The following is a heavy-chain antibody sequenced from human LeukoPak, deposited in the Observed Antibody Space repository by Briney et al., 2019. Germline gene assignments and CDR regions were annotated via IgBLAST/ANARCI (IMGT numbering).Heavy chain of an antibody. CDR2: ISYDGSNK. V-gene: IGHV3-30*18. D-gene: IGHD4-17*01. CDR3: AKPTIYGDYVAFDH. CDR1: GFAFSSYG. Sequence: SLRLSYAASGFAFSSYGMHWVRQAPGKGLEWVAIISYDGSNKYYADSVKGRFTISRDNSKNTLYLQMNNLRAEDTAVYFCAKPTIYGDYVAFDHWGQGTLVTVSS. J-gene: IGHJ4*02.